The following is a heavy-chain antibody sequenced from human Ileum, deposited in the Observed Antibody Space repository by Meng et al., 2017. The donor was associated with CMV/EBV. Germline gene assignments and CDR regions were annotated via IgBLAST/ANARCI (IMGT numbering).Heavy chain of an antibody. D-gene: IGHD3-16*01. CDR3: ARDWASDV. J-gene: IGHJ6*02. V-gene: IGHV3-21*06. CDR1: GFTLISYS. Sequence: GESLKISCAASGFTLISYSMHWVRQAPGKGLEWVSSISYSSSYIFYADSVKGRFTISRDNAKNLVFLQMNSLSAEDTAVYYCARDWASDVWGQGTTVTVSS. CDR2: ISYSSSYI.